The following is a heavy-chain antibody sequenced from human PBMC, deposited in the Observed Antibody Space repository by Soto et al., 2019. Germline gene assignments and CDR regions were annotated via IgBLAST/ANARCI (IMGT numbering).Heavy chain of an antibody. V-gene: IGHV4-59*08. CDR3: ARAVGDPLYYLDY. Sequence: QVQLQESGPGLVRPSETLSLTCTVSSDSISSYYWIWIRQSPGKGLEWIGYTDYSGNTNYNPSLKSRVTISGNTTQNQFSLRLSPLTAADTAVYYCARAVGDPLYYLDYWGQGTLVTVSS. J-gene: IGHJ4*02. CDR2: TDYSGNT. CDR1: SDSISSYY. D-gene: IGHD6-19*01.